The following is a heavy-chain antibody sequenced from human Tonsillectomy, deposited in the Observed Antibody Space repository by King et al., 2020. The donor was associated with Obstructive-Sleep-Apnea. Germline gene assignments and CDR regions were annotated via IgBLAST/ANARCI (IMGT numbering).Heavy chain of an antibody. V-gene: IGHV5-10-1*01. D-gene: IGHD3-22*01. CDR1: GYSFTSYW. J-gene: IGHJ6*02. Sequence: LVQSGAEVKKPGESLRISCKGSGYSFTSYWISWVRQMPGKGLEWMGRIDPSDSYTNYSPSFQGHVTISADKSISTAYLQWSSLKASDTAMYYCARQGYDSSGYYYYGVDVWGQGTTVTVSS. CDR2: IDPSDSYT. CDR3: ARQGYDSSGYYYYGVDV.